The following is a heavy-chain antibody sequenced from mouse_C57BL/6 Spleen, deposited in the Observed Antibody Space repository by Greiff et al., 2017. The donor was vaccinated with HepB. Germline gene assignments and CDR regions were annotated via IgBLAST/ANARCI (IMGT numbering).Heavy chain of an antibody. V-gene: IGHV5-4*01. CDR2: ISDGGSYT. D-gene: IGHD2-3*01. CDR3: ARDRRLLLWFAY. Sequence: EVKLVESGGGLVKPGGSLKLSCAASGFTFSSYAMSWVRQTPEKRLEWVATISDGGSYTYYPDNVKGRFTISRDNAKNNLYLQMSHLKSEDTAMYYCARDRRLLLWFAYWGQGTLVTVSA. J-gene: IGHJ3*01. CDR1: GFTFSSYA.